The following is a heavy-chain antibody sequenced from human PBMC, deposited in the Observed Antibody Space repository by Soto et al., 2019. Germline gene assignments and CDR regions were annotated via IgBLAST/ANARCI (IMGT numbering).Heavy chain of an antibody. D-gene: IGHD5-18*01. Sequence: PGGSLRLSCAASEFTFGNAWMSWVRQAPGKGLEWVGRDKSKDDGGTTDFVAPVKGRFAISRDDSKNTLFLQINSLKTEDTAVYYCTTDLRYSYDSDYWGQGTLVTVSS. CDR2: DKSKDDGGTT. CDR3: TTDLRYSYDSDY. CDR1: EFTFGNAW. J-gene: IGHJ4*02. V-gene: IGHV3-15*01.